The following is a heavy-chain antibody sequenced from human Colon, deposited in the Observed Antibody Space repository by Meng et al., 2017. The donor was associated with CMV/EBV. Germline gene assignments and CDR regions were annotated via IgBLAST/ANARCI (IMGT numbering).Heavy chain of an antibody. V-gene: IGHV1-8*03. Sequence: ASVKVSCKASGYTFTSYDINWVRQATGQGLEWMGWMNPNSGNTGYAQKFQGRVTITRNTSISTAYMELSSLRSEDTAVYYCARAKLSPLRRSYYYGMDVWGQGTTVTVSS. CDR2: MNPNSGNT. CDR3: ARAKLSPLRRSYYYGMDV. D-gene: IGHD4-17*01. J-gene: IGHJ6*02. CDR1: GYTFTSYD.